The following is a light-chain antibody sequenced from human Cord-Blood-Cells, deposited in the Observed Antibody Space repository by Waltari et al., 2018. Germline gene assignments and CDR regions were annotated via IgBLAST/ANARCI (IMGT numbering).Light chain of an antibody. J-gene: IGKJ3*01. CDR1: QSISSY. CDR3: QQSYSTPRT. V-gene: IGKV1-39*01. Sequence: DIQMTQSPSSLSASVGDRVTITCRASQSISSYLNWYQQKPGKAPNLRIYAATSLQSGVPSRFSGSGSGTDFTLTISSLQPEDFATYYCQQSYSTPRTFGPGTKVDIK. CDR2: AAT.